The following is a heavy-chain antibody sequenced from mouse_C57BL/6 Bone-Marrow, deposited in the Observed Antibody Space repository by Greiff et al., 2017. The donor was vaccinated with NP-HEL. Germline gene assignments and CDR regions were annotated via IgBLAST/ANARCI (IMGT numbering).Heavy chain of an antibody. D-gene: IGHD1-1*01. CDR1: GFTFTDYY. Sequence: EVKLVESGGGLVQPGGSLSLSCAASGFTFTDYYMSWVRQPPGKALEWLGFIRNKANGYTTEYSASVKGRFTISRDNSQSILYLQMNALRAEDRATYYCARGGITTVVAPYAMDYWGQGTSVTVSS. J-gene: IGHJ4*01. CDR3: ARGGITTVVAPYAMDY. CDR2: IRNKANGYTT. V-gene: IGHV7-3*01.